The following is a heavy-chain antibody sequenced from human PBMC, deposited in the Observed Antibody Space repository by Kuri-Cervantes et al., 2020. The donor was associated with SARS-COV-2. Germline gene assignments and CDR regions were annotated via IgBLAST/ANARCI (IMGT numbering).Heavy chain of an antibody. J-gene: IGHJ6*02. V-gene: IGHV3-23*01. CDR1: GFTFNNYD. Sequence: GGSLRLSCAVSGFTFNNYDLIWVRQAPGKGLEWVSSISGSGGDTNYADSLKGRFTISRDNSKNTLYLQMNSLRPEDTGVYYCAKPGSVRGIIREDHYGLDVWGQGTTVTVSS. CDR2: ISGSGGDT. CDR3: AKPGSVRGIIREDHYGLDV. D-gene: IGHD3-10*01.